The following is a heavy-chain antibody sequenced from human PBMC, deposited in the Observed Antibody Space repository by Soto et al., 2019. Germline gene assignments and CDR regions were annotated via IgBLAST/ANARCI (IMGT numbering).Heavy chain of an antibody. CDR3: ARDRVEAALGTFDQ. V-gene: IGHV1-18*01. CDR1: GYTFSTYP. D-gene: IGHD6-13*01. CDR2: ISTYNGKT. J-gene: IGHJ4*02. Sequence: ASVKVSCKTSGYTFSTYPISWVRQAPGQGLEWVGWISTYNGKTNYGQKFQGRVTITTDTSASTAYMNLRNLRSDDTAVYYCARDRVEAALGTFDQWGQGTLVTVSS.